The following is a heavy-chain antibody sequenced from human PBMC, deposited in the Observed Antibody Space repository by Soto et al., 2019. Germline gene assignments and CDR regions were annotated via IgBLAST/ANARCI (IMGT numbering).Heavy chain of an antibody. V-gene: IGHV1-46*01. Sequence: ASVKVSCKASGYTFTSYYMHWVQQAPGQGLEWMGIINPSGGSTSYAQKFQGRVTMTRDTSTSTVYLELTGLISEDTAMYYCARGRCSGGDCYFTYYFDFWGQGTLVTVSS. CDR3: ARGRCSGGDCYFTYYFDF. D-gene: IGHD2-15*01. J-gene: IGHJ4*02. CDR1: GYTFTSYY. CDR2: INPSGGST.